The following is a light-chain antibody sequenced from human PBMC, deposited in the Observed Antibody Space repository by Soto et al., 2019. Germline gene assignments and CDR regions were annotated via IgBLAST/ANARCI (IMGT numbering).Light chain of an antibody. Sequence: DIQMTQSPSSLSASVGDRVTITCRASQSISSYLNWYQQKPGKAPKLLIYAASSLQSGVPSRFSGSGSGTDFTLTISSLQPEEFATYYCQQRYSTPRTFGQGNKGEIK. CDR1: QSISSY. CDR3: QQRYSTPRT. V-gene: IGKV1-39*01. CDR2: AAS. J-gene: IGKJ1*01.